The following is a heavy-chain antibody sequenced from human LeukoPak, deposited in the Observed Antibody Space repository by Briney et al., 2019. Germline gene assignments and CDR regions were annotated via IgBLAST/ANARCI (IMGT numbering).Heavy chain of an antibody. CDR2: INPNSGGT. D-gene: IGHD3-22*01. V-gene: IGHV1-2*02. Sequence: ASVKVSCKASGYTFTSYDINWVRQAPGQGLEWMGWINPNSGGTNYAQRFQGRVTMTRDTSISTTYMELSGLRSDDTAVYYCARGQYYYDDAYPLHYWGQGTLVTVSS. CDR1: GYTFTSYD. J-gene: IGHJ4*02. CDR3: ARGQYYYDDAYPLHY.